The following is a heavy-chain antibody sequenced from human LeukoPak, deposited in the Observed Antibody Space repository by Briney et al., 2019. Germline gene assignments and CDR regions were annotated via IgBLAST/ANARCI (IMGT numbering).Heavy chain of an antibody. J-gene: IGHJ3*02. D-gene: IGHD3-3*01. CDR1: GFTFSSYA. CDR3: AKVVVLRSYYDFWSGYSSDAFDI. Sequence: GGSLRLSCAASGFTFSSYAMSWVRQAPGKGLEWVSAISGSGGSTYYADSVKGRFTISRDNSKNTPYLQMNSLRAEDTAVYYCAKVVVLRSYYDFWSGYSSDAFDIWGQGTMVTVSS. V-gene: IGHV3-23*01. CDR2: ISGSGGST.